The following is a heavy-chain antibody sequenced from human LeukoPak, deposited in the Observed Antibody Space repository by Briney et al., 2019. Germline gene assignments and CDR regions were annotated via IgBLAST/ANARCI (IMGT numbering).Heavy chain of an antibody. CDR1: GGTFSSYA. CDR2: ISPIFGTA. Sequence: SVTVSCKASGGTFSSYAISWVRQAPGQGLEWMGGISPIFGTANYAQKFQGRVTITADESTSTAYMGLSSLRSEDTAVYYCASGDIVVVPADLDDYYYGMDVWGQGTTVTVSS. D-gene: IGHD2-2*01. J-gene: IGHJ6*02. CDR3: ASGDIVVVPADLDDYYYGMDV. V-gene: IGHV1-69*13.